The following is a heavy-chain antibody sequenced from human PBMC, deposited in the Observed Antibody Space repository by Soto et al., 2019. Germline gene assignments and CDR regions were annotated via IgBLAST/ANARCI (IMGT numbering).Heavy chain of an antibody. V-gene: IGHV3-30*18. J-gene: IGHJ4*02. D-gene: IGHD3-16*01. Sequence: QVQLVESGGGVVQPGRSLRLSCVASGFTFSSFGMYWVRQAPGKGLEWVAGISYDGSNKYYVDSVKGRFTISRDNSKNTLNLEMSSLRPEDTAVYYCAKDWGVAPYFHYWGQGALVTVSS. CDR1: GFTFSSFG. CDR3: AKDWGVAPYFHY. CDR2: ISYDGSNK.